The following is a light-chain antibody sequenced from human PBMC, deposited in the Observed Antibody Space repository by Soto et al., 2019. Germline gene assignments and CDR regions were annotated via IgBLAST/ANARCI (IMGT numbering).Light chain of an antibody. CDR1: QNINTW. J-gene: IGKJ4*01. CDR3: QQYETSPLT. Sequence: DIQMTQSPSTLSASVGDRVTITCRASQNINTWLAWYQQKPGKAPYLLLYKASNLQSGVPSRFSGSASGTEFTLTISSLQPDDIATYYCQQYETSPLTYGGGTKVEI. V-gene: IGKV1-5*03. CDR2: KAS.